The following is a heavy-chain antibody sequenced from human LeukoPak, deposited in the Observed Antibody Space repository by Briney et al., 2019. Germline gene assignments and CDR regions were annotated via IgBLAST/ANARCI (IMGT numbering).Heavy chain of an antibody. Sequence: PGGSLRLSCAASGFTFSSYSMNWVRQAPGKGLEWVSAISGSGGSTYYADSVKGRFTISRDNSKNTLYLQMNSLRAEDTAVYYCAKWGEGETLEELDYWGQGTLVTVSS. D-gene: IGHD3-16*01. CDR3: AKWGEGETLEELDY. CDR2: ISGSGGST. V-gene: IGHV3-23*01. J-gene: IGHJ4*02. CDR1: GFTFSSYS.